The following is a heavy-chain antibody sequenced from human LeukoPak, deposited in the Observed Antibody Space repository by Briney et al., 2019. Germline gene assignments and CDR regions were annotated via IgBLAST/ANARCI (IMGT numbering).Heavy chain of an antibody. CDR1: GYTFSDYY. J-gene: IGHJ3*02. CDR3: ARKRGVGVDTNAFDI. Sequence: ASVKVSCKASGYTFSDYYMRWVRQAPAQGLEWMGWISPDSVEKKYAQKFQGRVTMTRDTSISTAYMELSRLRSDDTAVYYCARKRGVGVDTNAFDIWSQGTMVTVSS. D-gene: IGHD3-3*01. V-gene: IGHV1-2*02. CDR2: ISPDSVEK.